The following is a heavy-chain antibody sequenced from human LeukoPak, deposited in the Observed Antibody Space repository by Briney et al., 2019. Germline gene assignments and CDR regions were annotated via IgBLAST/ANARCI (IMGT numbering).Heavy chain of an antibody. V-gene: IGHV3-11*04. CDR3: ARGARGSGSYYISYFDY. CDR1: GFTLSDYN. D-gene: IGHD3-10*01. CDR2: ISSSGSTI. J-gene: IGHJ4*02. Sequence: GGPLELSWAASGFTLSDYNMSWIRQAPGKGLEWVYYISSSGSTIYYADSVKGRFTISRDNAKNSLYLQMNSLRAEDTAVYYCARGARGSGSYYISYFDYWGQGTLVTVSS.